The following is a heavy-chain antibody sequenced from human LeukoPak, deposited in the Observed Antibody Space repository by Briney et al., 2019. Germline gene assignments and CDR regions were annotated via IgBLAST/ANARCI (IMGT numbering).Heavy chain of an antibody. Sequence: KPSETLSLTCTVSGGSISSSSYYWGWIRQPPGKGLEWIGRIYTSGSTNYNPSLKSRVTISVDTSKNQFSLKLSSVTAADTAVYYCARGWSDYGLAFDIWGQGTMVTVSS. CDR2: IYTSGST. V-gene: IGHV4-39*07. D-gene: IGHD3-16*01. CDR1: GGSISSSSYY. J-gene: IGHJ3*02. CDR3: ARGWSDYGLAFDI.